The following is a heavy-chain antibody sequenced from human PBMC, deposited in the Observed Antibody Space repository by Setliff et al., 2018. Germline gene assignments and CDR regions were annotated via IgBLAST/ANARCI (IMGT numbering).Heavy chain of an antibody. J-gene: IGHJ4*02. CDR3: ARDSAERRQYYNFWSGLLDY. D-gene: IGHD3-3*01. CDR2: ISYDGSNK. Sequence: QPGGSLRLSCAASGITFSSYAMHWVRQAPGKGLEWVAVISYDGSNKYYADSVKGRFTISRDNSKNTLYVQMNSLRAEDTAVYFCARDSAERRQYYNFWSGLLDYWGQGTLVTVSS. CDR1: GITFSSYA. V-gene: IGHV3-30*01.